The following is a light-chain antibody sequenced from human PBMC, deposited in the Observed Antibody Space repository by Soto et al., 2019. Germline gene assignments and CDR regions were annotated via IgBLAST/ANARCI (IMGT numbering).Light chain of an antibody. CDR3: GTLDSSLSAAV. Sequence: QSVLTQPPSVSAAPGQKVTISCSGSSSNIGNNFVSWYQHLPGTAPKLLIYDNSKRPSGIPDRFSGSKSGTSATLGIIGLQTGDEADYFCGTLDSSLSAAVFGGGTKLTVL. J-gene: IGLJ2*01. CDR2: DNS. V-gene: IGLV1-51*01. CDR1: SSNIGNNF.